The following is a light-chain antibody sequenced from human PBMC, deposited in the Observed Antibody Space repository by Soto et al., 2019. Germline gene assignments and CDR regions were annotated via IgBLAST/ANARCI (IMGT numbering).Light chain of an antibody. Sequence: KVMTQSPATLSVSPGERATLSCRASQSVNSNLAWYQQKPGQAPRLLLYGASTRAIGIPARFSGSASGTEFTLTISSLQSEDSAVYYGQQYNDWPLTFGGGTKVEI. CDR2: GAS. V-gene: IGKV3-15*01. CDR1: QSVNSN. J-gene: IGKJ4*01. CDR3: QQYNDWPLT.